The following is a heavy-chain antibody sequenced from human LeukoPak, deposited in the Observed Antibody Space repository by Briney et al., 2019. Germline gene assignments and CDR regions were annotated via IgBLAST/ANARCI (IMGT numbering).Heavy chain of an antibody. CDR1: GFIFNSYG. D-gene: IGHD7-27*01. CDR3: AKDRSWGLDY. CDR2: LSGSGDTT. V-gene: IGHV3-23*01. J-gene: IGHJ4*02. Sequence: SVGSLRLSCAASGFIFNSYGMSSVRQAPGKGLEWVSALSGSGDTTYYADSVKGRFTISRDNSKNTLYLQMNSLRVEDTAIYYCAKDRSWGLDYWGQGTLVTVSS.